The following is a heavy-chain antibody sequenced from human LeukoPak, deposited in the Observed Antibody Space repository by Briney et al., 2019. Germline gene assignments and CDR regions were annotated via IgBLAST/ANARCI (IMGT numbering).Heavy chain of an antibody. J-gene: IGHJ4*02. Sequence: GGSLRLSCVASGFTFSTYAMSWVRPAPGKGLEWVSAISGSGGYTYYADSVKGRFTISKDNSKITLYLQMISLRAEDTAVYYCATAVSSGYFYKDWGQGNLVTVSS. CDR2: ISGSGGYT. D-gene: IGHD3-22*01. CDR1: GFTFSTYA. CDR3: ATAVSSGYFYKD. V-gene: IGHV3-23*01.